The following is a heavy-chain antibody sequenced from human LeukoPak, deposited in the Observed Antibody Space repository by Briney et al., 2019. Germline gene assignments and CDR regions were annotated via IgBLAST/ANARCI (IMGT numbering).Heavy chain of an antibody. V-gene: IGHV1-69*06. CDR1: GGTFSSYA. Sequence: ASVKVSCKASGGTFSSYAISWVRQAPGQGLEWMGGIIPIFGTANYAQKFQGRVTITADKSTSTAYMELSSLRSEDTAVYYCVVLSPGIAVAGTGNWGQGTLVTVSS. CDR2: IIPIFGTA. J-gene: IGHJ4*02. D-gene: IGHD6-19*01. CDR3: VVLSPGIAVAGTGN.